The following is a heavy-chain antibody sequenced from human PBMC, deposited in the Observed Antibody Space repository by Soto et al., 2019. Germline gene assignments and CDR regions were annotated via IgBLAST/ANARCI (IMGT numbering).Heavy chain of an antibody. V-gene: IGHV4-30-2*01. D-gene: IGHD2-15*01. CDR2: IYHSGST. CDR1: GGSISSGGYS. J-gene: IGHJ6*02. Sequence: SETLSLTCAVSGGSISSGGYSWSWIRQPPGKGLEWIGYIYHSGSTYYNPSLKSRVTISVDRSKNQFSLKLSSVTAADTAVYYCARGYCSGGSCSYGMDVWGQGTTVTVSS. CDR3: ARGYCSGGSCSYGMDV.